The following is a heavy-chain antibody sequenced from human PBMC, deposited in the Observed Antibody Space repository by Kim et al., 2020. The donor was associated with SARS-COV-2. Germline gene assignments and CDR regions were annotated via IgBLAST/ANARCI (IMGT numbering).Heavy chain of an antibody. CDR1: GFTFSDHY. Sequence: GGSLRLSCAASGFTFSDHYMDWVRQAPGKGLEWVGRTRNKANSYTTEYAASVKGRFTISRDDSKNSLYLQMNSLKTEDTAVYYCAREIRWPWGQGTLVTVSS. CDR3: AREIRWP. D-gene: IGHD6-13*01. J-gene: IGHJ4*02. V-gene: IGHV3-72*01. CDR2: TRNKANSYTT.